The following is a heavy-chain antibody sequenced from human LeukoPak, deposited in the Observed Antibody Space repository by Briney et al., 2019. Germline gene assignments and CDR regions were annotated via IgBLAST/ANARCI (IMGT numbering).Heavy chain of an antibody. D-gene: IGHD6-13*01. CDR2: INWDGGNA. V-gene: IGHV3-20*04. CDR1: GFTFDEYG. Sequence: PGGSLRLSCAASGFTFDEYGMNWVRQVPGKGLECVSGINWDGGNAGYADSVKGRFTISRDNAKNSLYLQMDSLTAEDTALYYCARRFLYSSSWFFDLWGQGTLVTVSS. J-gene: IGHJ4*02. CDR3: ARRFLYSSSWFFDL.